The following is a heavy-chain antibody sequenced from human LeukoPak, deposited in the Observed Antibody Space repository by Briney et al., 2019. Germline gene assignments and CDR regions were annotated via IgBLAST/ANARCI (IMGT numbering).Heavy chain of an antibody. Sequence: GGSLRLSCAASGFTFSSYSMNWVRQAPGKGLEWVSSISSSSSYIYYADSVKGRFTISRDNAKNSLYLQMNSLRAEDTAVYFCAKDLLRIYWRTFDSWGQGALVIVSS. CDR3: AKDLLRIYWRTFDS. J-gene: IGHJ4*02. V-gene: IGHV3-21*04. CDR2: ISSSSSYI. CDR1: GFTFSSYS. D-gene: IGHD3-10*01.